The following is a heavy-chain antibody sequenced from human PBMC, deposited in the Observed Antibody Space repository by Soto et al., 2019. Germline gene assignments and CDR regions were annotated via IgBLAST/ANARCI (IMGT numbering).Heavy chain of an antibody. D-gene: IGHD1-26*01. CDR2: ISSSSSYI. J-gene: IGHJ5*02. Sequence: PGGSLRLSCAASGFTFSSYSMNWVRQAPGKGLEWVSSISSSSSYIYYADSVKGRFTISRDNSKNTLYLQMNSLRAEDTAVYYCAKTHWELPPLGGPRAWGQGTLVTVSS. V-gene: IGHV3-21*04. CDR3: AKTHWELPPLGGPRA. CDR1: GFTFSSYS.